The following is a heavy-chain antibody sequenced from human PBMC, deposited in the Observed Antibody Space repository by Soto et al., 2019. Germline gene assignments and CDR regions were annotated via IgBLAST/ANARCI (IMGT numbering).Heavy chain of an antibody. CDR3: ARGFAVVYSSSSHYYYYGMDV. D-gene: IGHD6-6*01. CDR1: GGSISSSSYY. V-gene: IGHV4-39*07. J-gene: IGHJ6*02. CDR2: IYYSGST. Sequence: TSETLSLTCTVSGGSISSSSYYWGWIRQPPGKGLEWIGSIYYSGSTNYNPSLKSRVTISVDTSKNQFSLKLSSVTAADTAVYYCARGFAVVYSSSSHYYYYGMDVWGQGTTVTVSS.